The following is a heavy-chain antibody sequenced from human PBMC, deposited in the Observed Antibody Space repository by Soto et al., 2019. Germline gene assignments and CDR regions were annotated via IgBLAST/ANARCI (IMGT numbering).Heavy chain of an antibody. CDR2: ISYDGSNK. Sequence: QVQLVESGGGVVQPGRSLRLSCAASGFTFSSYAMHWVRQAPGKGLEWVAVISYDGSNKYYADSVKGRFTISRDNSKNTLYLQMNSLRAEDMAVYYCARVYGIVGATTPDYWGQGTLVTVSS. J-gene: IGHJ4*02. CDR3: ARVYGIVGATTPDY. CDR1: GFTFSSYA. V-gene: IGHV3-30-3*01. D-gene: IGHD1-26*01.